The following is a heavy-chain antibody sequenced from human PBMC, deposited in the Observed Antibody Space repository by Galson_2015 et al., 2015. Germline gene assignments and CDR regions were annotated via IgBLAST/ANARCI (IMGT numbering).Heavy chain of an antibody. V-gene: IGHV3-53*01. CDR1: GLTVPSNY. CDR3: ARVGVRPPSFHFYMDV. J-gene: IGHJ6*02. Sequence: SLRLSCAAPGLTVPSNYLTWVRQAPGKGLEWVSVIYSGGSTKDADSVKGRFTISRDKSKNRLYLQMNSLTPDDTAVYYCARVGVRPPSFHFYMDVWGHGTTVIVS. D-gene: IGHD3-3*01. CDR2: IYSGGST.